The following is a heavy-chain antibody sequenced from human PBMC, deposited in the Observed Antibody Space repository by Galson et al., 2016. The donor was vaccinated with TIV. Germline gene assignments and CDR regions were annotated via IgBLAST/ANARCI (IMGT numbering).Heavy chain of an antibody. CDR1: GFTFTDYY. D-gene: IGHD3-22*01. V-gene: IGHV3-11*04. Sequence: SLRLSCAVSGFTFTDYYMNWIRQAPGKGLEWVSYISNGGSTTYYADFVKGRFTISRDNAKNSLYLHMSSLRAEDTAVYYCAIAVTMRVADYYYGMDVWGQGTAVSVSS. CDR2: ISNGGSTT. J-gene: IGHJ6*02. CDR3: AIAVTMRVADYYYGMDV.